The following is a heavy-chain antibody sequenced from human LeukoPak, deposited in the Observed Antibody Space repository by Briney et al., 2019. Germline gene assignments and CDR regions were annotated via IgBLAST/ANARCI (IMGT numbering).Heavy chain of an antibody. Sequence: SETLSLTCAVSGYSISSGYYWGWIRQPPGKGLEWIGSIYHSGSTYYNPSLKSRVTISVDTSKNQFSLKLSSVTAADTAVYYCARPPSAVHWYFDLWGRSTLVTVSS. CDR3: ARPPSAVHWYFDL. J-gene: IGHJ2*01. V-gene: IGHV4-38-2*01. CDR1: GYSISSGYY. D-gene: IGHD2-2*01. CDR2: IYHSGST.